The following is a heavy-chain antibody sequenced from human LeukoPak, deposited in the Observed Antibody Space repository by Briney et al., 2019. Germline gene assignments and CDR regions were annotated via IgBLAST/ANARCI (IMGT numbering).Heavy chain of an antibody. CDR2: INWNGGST. V-gene: IGHV3-20*04. CDR3: ARVSDISVAAYFDY. CDR1: GFTFSSYG. J-gene: IGHJ4*02. Sequence: GGSLRLSCAASGFTFSSYGMHWVGQAPGKGLEWVAGINWNGGSTGYADSVKGRFTISRDNAKNSLYLQMNSLRAEDTALYYCARVSDISVAAYFDYWGQGTLVTVSS. D-gene: IGHD6-19*01.